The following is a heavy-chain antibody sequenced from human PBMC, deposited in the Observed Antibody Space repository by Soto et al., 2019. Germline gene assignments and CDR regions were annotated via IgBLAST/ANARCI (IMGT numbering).Heavy chain of an antibody. V-gene: IGHV3-30-3*01. D-gene: IGHD2-2*01. CDR3: ARDKVVGWTQGFYFDY. CDR1: GFTFSSYA. Sequence: QVQLVKSGGGVVQPGRSLRLSCAASGFTFSSYAMHWVRQAPGKGLEWVAVISYDGSNKYYADSVKGRFTISRDNSKNTLYLQMNSLRAEDTAVYYCARDKVVGWTQGFYFDYWGQGTLVTVSS. CDR2: ISYDGSNK. J-gene: IGHJ4*02.